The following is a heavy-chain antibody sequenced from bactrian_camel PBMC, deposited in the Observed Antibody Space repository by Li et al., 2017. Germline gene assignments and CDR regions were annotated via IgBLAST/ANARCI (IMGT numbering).Heavy chain of an antibody. D-gene: IGHD3*01. V-gene: IGHV3S26*01. CDR2: IDSDGST. CDR1: GYTYSSYC. J-gene: IGHJ4*01. Sequence: QVQLVESGGGSVQAGGSLRLSCAASGYTYSSYCMGWFRQAPGKEREGVAAIDSDGSTSYADSVKGRFTISKDNAKNTLYLQMNSLKPEDTAMYYCAADGPRSTTRCAAIITYTPRYVGQGTQVTVS.